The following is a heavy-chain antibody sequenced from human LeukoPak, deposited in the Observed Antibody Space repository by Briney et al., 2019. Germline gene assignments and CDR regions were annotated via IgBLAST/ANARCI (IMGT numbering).Heavy chain of an antibody. CDR3: ATDGITMVRGASGNWFDP. J-gene: IGHJ5*02. Sequence: QPGGSLRLSCAASGFTLSSYWMHWVRQAPGKGLMWVSRINSDGSSTNYADSVKGRFTISRDNAKNTLYLQMNSLRAEDTAVYYCATDGITMVRGASGNWFDPWGQGTLVTVSS. CDR2: INSDGSST. D-gene: IGHD3-10*01. CDR1: GFTLSSYW. V-gene: IGHV3-74*01.